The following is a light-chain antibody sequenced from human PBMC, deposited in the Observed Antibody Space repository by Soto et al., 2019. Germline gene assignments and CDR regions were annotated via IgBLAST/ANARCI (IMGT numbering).Light chain of an antibody. CDR3: QQYISYST. J-gene: IGKJ1*01. V-gene: IGKV1-5*03. Sequence: DIQMTQSPSSLSASVGDRVTITCRASQTVSDWLAWYQQKSGKAPKLLIYKASELENGVPSRFSGSGSGKEFTLTISSLQPDDSATYYCQQYISYSTFGQGTKVEIK. CDR1: QTVSDW. CDR2: KAS.